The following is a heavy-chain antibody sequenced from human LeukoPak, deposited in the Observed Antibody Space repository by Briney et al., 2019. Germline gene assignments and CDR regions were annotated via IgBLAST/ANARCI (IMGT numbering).Heavy chain of an antibody. Sequence: GGSLRLSCAASGFIVSTNYMSWVRQAPGKGLEWISSIYSDGYTYYADSVKGRFSISRDTSKNTLYLQMNSLRAEDTAMYYCAREPPSLLWFGSFDYWGQGTLVTVSS. D-gene: IGHD3-10*01. J-gene: IGHJ4*02. CDR2: IYSDGYT. CDR3: AREPPSLLWFGSFDY. V-gene: IGHV3-53*01. CDR1: GFIVSTNY.